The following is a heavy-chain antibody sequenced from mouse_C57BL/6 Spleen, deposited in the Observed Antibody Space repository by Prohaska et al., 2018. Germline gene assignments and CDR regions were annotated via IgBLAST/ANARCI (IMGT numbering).Heavy chain of an antibody. CDR1: GFTFSNYW. J-gene: IGHJ1*03. CDR3: IKETTTVVAPLWYYDV. V-gene: IGHV6-3*01. Sequence: EVNLEESGGGLVQPGGSMKLSCVASGFTFSNYWMNWVRQSPEKGLEWVAQIRLKFDNYVKNYAEFVKGRFNISRDDSKSSVYMQMNNLRDDKTGISYCIKETTTVVAPLWYYDVWGKGTTVTVSS. D-gene: IGHD1-1*01. CDR2: IRLKFDNYVK.